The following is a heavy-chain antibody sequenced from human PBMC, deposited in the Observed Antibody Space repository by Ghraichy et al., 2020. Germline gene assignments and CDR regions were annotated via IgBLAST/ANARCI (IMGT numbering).Heavy chain of an antibody. J-gene: IGHJ4*02. CDR2: ISTSGTT. D-gene: IGHD2-15*01. CDR3: ARVSGGSDDFFDC. V-gene: IGHV4-4*07. Sequence: SETLSLTCAVSGTSITSYYWSWIRQPAGKGLEWIGRISTSGTTNYNPSLKSRVTMSVDTSKDQFSLKLNAVSAADTAVYYCARVSGGSDDFFDCWGQGTLVTVSS. CDR1: GTSITSYY.